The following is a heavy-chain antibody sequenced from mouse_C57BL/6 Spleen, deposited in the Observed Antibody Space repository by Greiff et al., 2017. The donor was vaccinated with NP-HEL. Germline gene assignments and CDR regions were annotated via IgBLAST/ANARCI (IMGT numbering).Heavy chain of an antibody. J-gene: IGHJ1*03. V-gene: IGHV14-3*01. CDR3: ARGEGYQRYFDV. Sequence: VQLKQSVAELVRPGASVKLSCTASGFNFKNTYMHWVKQRPEQGLEWIGRIDPANGNTKYAPKFQGKATITADTSSNTAYLQLSSLTSEDTAIDYCARGEGYQRYFDVWGTGTTVTVSS. CDR2: IDPANGNT. D-gene: IGHD2-2*01. CDR1: GFNFKNTY.